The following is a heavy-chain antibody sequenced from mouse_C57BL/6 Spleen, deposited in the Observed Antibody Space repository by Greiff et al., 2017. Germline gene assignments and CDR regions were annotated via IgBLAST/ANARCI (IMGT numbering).Heavy chain of an antibody. CDR1: GFSLTSYG. J-gene: IGHJ4*01. CDR2: IWSDGST. CDR3: ARHGDYSNPYYAMDY. Sequence: VQLVESGPGLVAPSQSLSITCTVSGFSLTSYGVHWVRQPPGKGLEWLVVIWSDGSTTYNSALKSRLSISKDNSKSQVFLKMNSLQTDDTAMYYCARHGDYSNPYYAMDYWGQGTSVTVSS. D-gene: IGHD2-5*01. V-gene: IGHV2-6-1*01.